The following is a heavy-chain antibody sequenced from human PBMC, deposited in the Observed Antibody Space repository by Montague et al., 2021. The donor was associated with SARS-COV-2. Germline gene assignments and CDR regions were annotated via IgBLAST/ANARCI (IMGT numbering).Heavy chain of an antibody. D-gene: IGHD3-22*01. V-gene: IGHV3-13*04. CDR3: ARGAYYYDSSGYYYPYYFDY. J-gene: IGHJ4*02. CDR2: IGTSGDT. Sequence: SLRLSCAASVFTFSSYDMPWVRPATGKGLEWVSAIGTSGDTYYPGSVNGRFTVSRENAKNSLYLQMNSLRAGDTAVYYCARGAYYYDSSGYYYPYYFDYWGQGTLVTVSS. CDR1: VFTFSSYD.